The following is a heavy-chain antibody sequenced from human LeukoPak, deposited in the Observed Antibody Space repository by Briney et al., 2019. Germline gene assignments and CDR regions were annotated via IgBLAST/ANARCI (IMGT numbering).Heavy chain of an antibody. V-gene: IGHV4-34*01. CDR2: INHSGST. CDR3: ARSKYDIWSGYYYYGMDV. D-gene: IGHD3-3*01. Sequence: SETLSLTCAVYGGSFSGYYWRWIRHPPGKGPEWMGEINHSGSTNYNPSFKSRVTISVDTSKNQFSPTLSSVNAPDTAVYYCARSKYDIWSGYYYYGMDVWGQGTTVTVSS. J-gene: IGHJ6*02. CDR1: GGSFSGYY.